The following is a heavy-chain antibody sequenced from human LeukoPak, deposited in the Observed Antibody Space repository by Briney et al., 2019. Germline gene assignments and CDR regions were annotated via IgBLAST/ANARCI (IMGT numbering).Heavy chain of an antibody. Sequence: SVNVSCKASGYTFTSYDINWVRQAPGQGLEWMGGIIPIFGTANYAQKFQGRVTITADESTITAYMELSSLRSEDTAVYYCARDRAGYDFWSGYYTALEFDYWGQGTLVTVSS. J-gene: IGHJ4*02. D-gene: IGHD3-3*01. CDR2: IIPIFGTA. CDR3: ARDRAGYDFWSGYYTALEFDY. CDR1: GYTFTSYD. V-gene: IGHV1-69*13.